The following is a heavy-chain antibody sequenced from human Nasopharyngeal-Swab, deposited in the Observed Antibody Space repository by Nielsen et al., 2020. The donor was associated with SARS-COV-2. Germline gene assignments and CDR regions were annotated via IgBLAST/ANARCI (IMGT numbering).Heavy chain of an antibody. V-gene: IGHV3-23*01. J-gene: IGHJ6*02. CDR3: AKAPAAYYDILIGYYYYGMDV. CDR1: GFTFCSYA. Sequence: GEALKISCAASGFTFCSYAMSWVRQAPGKGLEWVSAISGSGGSTYYADSVKGRFTISRDNSKNTLYLQMNSLRAEDTAVYYCAKAPAAYYDILIGYYYYGMDVWGQGTTVTVSS. D-gene: IGHD3-9*01. CDR2: ISGSGGST.